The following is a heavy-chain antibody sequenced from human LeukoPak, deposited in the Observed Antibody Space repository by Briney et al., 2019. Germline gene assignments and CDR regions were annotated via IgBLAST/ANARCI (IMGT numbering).Heavy chain of an antibody. V-gene: IGHV3-11*04. D-gene: IGHD1-14*01. CDR3: ARDLGPYNTSPNSGAFDI. Sequence: NPSETLSLTCAVFGGSFSDYYMAWIRQAPGKGLECISYLSRRGGTIYYADSVKGRFTVSWDNAKNSFYLQMNSLRAEDTAVFYCARDLGPYNTSPNSGAFDIWGQGTMVTVSS. J-gene: IGHJ3*02. CDR2: LSRRGGTI. CDR1: GGSFSDYY.